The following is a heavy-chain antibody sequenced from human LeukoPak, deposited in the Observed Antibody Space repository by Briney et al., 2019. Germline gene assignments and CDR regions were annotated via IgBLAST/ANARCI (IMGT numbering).Heavy chain of an antibody. V-gene: IGHV3-53*01. CDR3: ARESSPSGYYFDY. CDR1: GFTVSNNY. J-gene: IGHJ4*02. D-gene: IGHD6-6*01. Sequence: GESLRLPCAASGFTVSNNYMNWARQAPGKGLEWVSVIYSGGSTYYADSVQGRFTISRDNSKNTLYLQMNSLRAEDTAVYYCARESSPSGYYFDYWGQGTLVTVSS. CDR2: IYSGGST.